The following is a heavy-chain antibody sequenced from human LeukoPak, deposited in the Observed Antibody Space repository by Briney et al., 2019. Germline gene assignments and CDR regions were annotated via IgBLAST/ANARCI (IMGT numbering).Heavy chain of an antibody. J-gene: IGHJ4*02. Sequence: GESLRLSCGASGFTFSSYSMNWLRHAPGKGLEWVSSISSSSSYIYYAHSEKGRFTISRDNDKNSLYLQMNSLRADDTAVYYCTIAVAGQTPSFFDYWGQGTLVTVSS. D-gene: IGHD6-19*01. V-gene: IGHV3-21*01. CDR1: GFTFSSYS. CDR3: TIAVAGQTPSFFDY. CDR2: ISSSSSYI.